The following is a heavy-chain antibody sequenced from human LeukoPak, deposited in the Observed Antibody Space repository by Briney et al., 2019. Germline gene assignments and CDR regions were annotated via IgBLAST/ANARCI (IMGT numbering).Heavy chain of an antibody. CDR1: GGSFSGYY. J-gene: IGHJ6*02. Sequence: SETLSLTCAVYGGSFSGYYWSWIRQPPGKGLEWIGEINHSGSTNYNPSLQSRVTISVDTSKNQFSLKLSSVTAADTAVYYCARALRGYCSGGSCSYYYGMDVWGQGTTVTVSS. CDR2: INHSGST. CDR3: ARALRGYCSGGSCSYYYGMDV. D-gene: IGHD2-15*01. V-gene: IGHV4-34*01.